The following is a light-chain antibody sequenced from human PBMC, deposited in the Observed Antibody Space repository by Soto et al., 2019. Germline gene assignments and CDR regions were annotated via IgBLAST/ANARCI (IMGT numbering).Light chain of an antibody. Sequence: QSVLTQPPSASGSPGQSVTISCTGTSSDVGGYNYVSWYQQHPGKAPKLMIYEVSKRPPGVPDRFSGSKSGNTASLTVSGLQAEDEADYYCSSYAGSNNLNVFGTGTKVTVL. CDR3: SSYAGSNNLNV. CDR2: EVS. J-gene: IGLJ1*01. V-gene: IGLV2-8*01. CDR1: SSDVGGYNY.